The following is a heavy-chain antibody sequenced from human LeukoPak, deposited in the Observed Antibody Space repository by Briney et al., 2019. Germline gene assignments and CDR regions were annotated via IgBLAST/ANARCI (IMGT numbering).Heavy chain of an antibody. Sequence: SETLSLTCAVYGGSFSGYYWSWIRQPPGKGLEWIGEINHSGSTNYNPSLKSRVPISGDTSKNQFSLKLSSVTAADTAVYYCARGRFDYSSSWYSWYYFDYWGQGTLVTVSS. CDR1: GGSFSGYY. CDR2: INHSGST. D-gene: IGHD6-13*01. J-gene: IGHJ4*02. V-gene: IGHV4-34*01. CDR3: ARGRFDYSSSWYSWYYFDY.